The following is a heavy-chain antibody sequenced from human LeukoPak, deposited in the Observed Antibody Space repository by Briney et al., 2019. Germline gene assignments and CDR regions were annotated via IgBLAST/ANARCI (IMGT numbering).Heavy chain of an antibody. J-gene: IGHJ5*02. CDR3: ARGLVGTTGEQNWFDP. CDR1: DGPISSYY. Sequence: PSETLSLTCTISDGPISSYYWSWIRQPAGKGLEWIGRIHVSGSTNYNPSLKSRVTISVDKSKNQFSLKLSSVTAADTAVYYCARGLVGTTGEQNWFDPWGQGTLVTVSS. D-gene: IGHD1-26*01. CDR2: IHVSGST. V-gene: IGHV4-4*07.